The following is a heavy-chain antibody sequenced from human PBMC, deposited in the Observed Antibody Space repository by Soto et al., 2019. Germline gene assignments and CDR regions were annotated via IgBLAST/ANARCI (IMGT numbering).Heavy chain of an antibody. CDR3: ARDLAAGDY. J-gene: IGHJ4*02. V-gene: IGHV1-46*01. CDR2: INPTGGST. CDR1: GYTFINYY. D-gene: IGHD6-25*01. Sequence: QVQLVQSGAEVKKPGASVNISCKASGYTFINYYIHWVRQAPGQGLEWMAIINPTGGSTNYAQRFHGRVTLTMDTSTTTVYMELSSLRFEDTAVYYCARDLAAGDYWGQGTLVTVSS.